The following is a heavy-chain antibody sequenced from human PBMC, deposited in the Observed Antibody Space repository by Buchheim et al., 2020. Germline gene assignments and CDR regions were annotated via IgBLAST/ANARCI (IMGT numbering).Heavy chain of an antibody. Sequence: QVQLVESGGGVVQPGRSLRLSCAASGFTFSSYGMHWVRQAPGKGLEWVAVISYDGSNKYYADSVKGRFTISRDNSKTTLYLQMNSLGAEDTAVYYCAKDDVGPDYWGQGTL. CDR3: AKDDVGPDY. V-gene: IGHV3-30*18. CDR1: GFTFSSYG. CDR2: ISYDGSNK. D-gene: IGHD2-15*01. J-gene: IGHJ4*02.